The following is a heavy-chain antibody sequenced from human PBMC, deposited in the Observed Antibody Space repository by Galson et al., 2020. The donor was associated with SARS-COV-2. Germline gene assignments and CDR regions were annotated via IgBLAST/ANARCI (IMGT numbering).Heavy chain of an antibody. D-gene: IGHD1-1*01. J-gene: IGHJ4*02. Sequence: GESLKISCAASGFTFSSYAMSWVRQAPGKGLEWVSAISGSGGSTYYADSVKGRFTISRDNSKNTLYLQMNSLRAEDTAVYYCAKDSPSSSGTIGYWCQGTLVTVSS. CDR3: AKDSPSSSGTIGY. CDR2: ISGSGGST. CDR1: GFTFSSYA. V-gene: IGHV3-23*01.